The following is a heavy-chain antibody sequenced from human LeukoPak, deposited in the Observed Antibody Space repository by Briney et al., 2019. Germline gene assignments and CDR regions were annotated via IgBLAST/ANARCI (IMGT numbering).Heavy chain of an antibody. V-gene: IGHV1-2*02. J-gene: IGHJ5*02. CDR1: GYTFTGYY. CDR3: ARESQYLTAAGPNIWFDP. Sequence: GASVKVSCKASGYTFTGYYMHWMRQAPGQGLEWMGWFNPNSGGANYAQKFQGRVTMTRDTSINTAYMELSRLRSDDSAVYYCARESQYLTAAGPNIWFDPWGQGTLVTVSS. CDR2: FNPNSGGA. D-gene: IGHD6-13*01.